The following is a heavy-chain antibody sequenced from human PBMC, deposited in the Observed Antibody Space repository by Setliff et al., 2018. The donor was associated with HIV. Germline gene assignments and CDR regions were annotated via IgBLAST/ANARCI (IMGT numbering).Heavy chain of an antibody. D-gene: IGHD2-21*01. CDR1: GYRFIGRD. CDR3: ATGIPSDLDY. J-gene: IGHJ4*01. V-gene: IGHV1-2*02. Sequence: ASVKVSCKTAGYRFIGRDLHWVRLAPGQGPEWVGWINPETGDPNYAQKCRGRVLMTRDTSITTAFLHLAKLTSDDTAIYYCATGIPSDLDYWGQGTLVTVSS. CDR2: INPETGDP.